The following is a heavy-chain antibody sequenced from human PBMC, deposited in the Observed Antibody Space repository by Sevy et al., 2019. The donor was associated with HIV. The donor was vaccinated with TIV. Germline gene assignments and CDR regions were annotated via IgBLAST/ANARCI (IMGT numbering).Heavy chain of an antibody. CDR3: AGENAWGRGYS. D-gene: IGHD1-26*01. CDR2: ICYNGHI. J-gene: IGHJ4*02. V-gene: IGHV4-59*08. CDR1: GGSITSLY. Sequence: ETLSLTCTVSGGSITSLYWNWIRQPPGKGLEWIANICYNGHINYNPSLKSRVTLSLDTSKNQFSLRLSSVTAADTAMYYCAGENAWGRGYSWGQGTLVTVSS.